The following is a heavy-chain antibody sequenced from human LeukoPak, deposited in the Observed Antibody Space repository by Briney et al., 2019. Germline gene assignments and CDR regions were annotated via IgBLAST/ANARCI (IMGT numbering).Heavy chain of an antibody. J-gene: IGHJ4*02. CDR3: ARDLRDSSGPGY. D-gene: IGHD3-22*01. CDR2: INPSGGST. Sequence: GASVKVSCKASGYTFTSYYMHWVRRAPGQGLEWMGIINPSGGSTSYAQRFQGRVTMTRDTSTSTVYMNLSSLRSEDTAVFYCARDLRDSSGPGYWGQGTLVTVSS. V-gene: IGHV1-46*01. CDR1: GYTFTSYY.